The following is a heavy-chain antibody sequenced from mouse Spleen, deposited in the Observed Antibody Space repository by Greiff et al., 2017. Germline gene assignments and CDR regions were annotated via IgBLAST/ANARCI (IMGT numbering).Heavy chain of an antibody. J-gene: IGHJ4*01. Sequence: QVQLQQPGAELVKPGASVKLSCKASGYTFTSYWMQWVKQRPGQGLEWIGEIDPSDSYTNYNQKFKGKATLTVDTSSSTAYMQLSSLTSEDSAVYYCARKSLYEDAMDYWGQGTSVTVSS. D-gene: IGHD1-1*01. CDR3: ARKSLYEDAMDY. CDR1: GYTFTSYW. V-gene: IGHV1-50*01. CDR2: IDPSDSYT.